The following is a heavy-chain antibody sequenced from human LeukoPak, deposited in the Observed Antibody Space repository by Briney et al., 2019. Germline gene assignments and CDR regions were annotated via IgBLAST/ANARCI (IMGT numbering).Heavy chain of an antibody. V-gene: IGHV5-51*01. J-gene: IGHJ4*02. CDR1: GYNFTNYW. CDR2: MYPGDSDT. CDR3: ARRGSSWFDFDY. Sequence: GESLKISCEGSGYNFTNYWIAWVRQMPGKGLEWMGIMYPGDSDTRYSPSFQGQVTISADKSISTAYLQWSSLKASDTAMYYCARRGSSWFDFDYWGQGTLVTVSS. D-gene: IGHD6-13*01.